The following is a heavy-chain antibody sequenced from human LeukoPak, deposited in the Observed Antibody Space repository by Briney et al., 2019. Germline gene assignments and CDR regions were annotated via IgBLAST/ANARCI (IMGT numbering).Heavy chain of an antibody. J-gene: IGHJ4*02. CDR3: ARRSYYGSGIYVHFDN. V-gene: IGHV4-4*07. CDR2: IYTSGST. Sequence: SETLSLTCTVSGGSISSYYWSWIRQPAGKGLEWIGRIYTSGSTNYNPSLKSRVTISADKSISTAYLQWSRLKASDTAMYYCARRSYYGSGIYVHFDNWGQGTLVTVSS. D-gene: IGHD3-10*01. CDR1: GGSISSYY.